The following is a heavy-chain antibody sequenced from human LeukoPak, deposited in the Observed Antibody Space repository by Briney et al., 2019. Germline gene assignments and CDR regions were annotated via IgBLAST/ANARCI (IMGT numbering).Heavy chain of an antibody. Sequence: RASVKVSCKASGYTFTGYYMHWVRQAPGQGLEWMGWINPNSGGTNYAQKFQGRVTMTRDTSISTAYMELSRLRSDDTAVYYCARAFGSGSLTTGYWGQGTLVTVSS. J-gene: IGHJ4*02. CDR2: INPNSGGT. V-gene: IGHV1-2*02. CDR3: ARAFGSGSLTTGY. CDR1: GYTFTGYY. D-gene: IGHD3-10*01.